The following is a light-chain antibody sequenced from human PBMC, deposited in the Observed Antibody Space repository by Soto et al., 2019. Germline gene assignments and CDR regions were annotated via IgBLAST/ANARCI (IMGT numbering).Light chain of an antibody. CDR3: QQSYITTRS. V-gene: IGKV1-39*01. Sequence: DIQMTQSPSSLSASVGDRVTITCRASQSIRTYLNWYQQKPGKAPKLLIYAASTLHSGVPSKFSGSGSGTDFTLTISSLQPEDFATYYCQQSYITTRSFGPGTKVDIK. CDR1: QSIRTY. J-gene: IGKJ3*01. CDR2: AAS.